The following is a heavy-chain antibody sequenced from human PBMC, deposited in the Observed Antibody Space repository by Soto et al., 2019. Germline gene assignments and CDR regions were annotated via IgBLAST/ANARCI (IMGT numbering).Heavy chain of an antibody. V-gene: IGHV4-39*01. CDR2: IYYSGST. CDR1: GGSISSSSYY. D-gene: IGHD2-2*01. Sequence: SETLSLTCTVSGGSISSSSYYWGWIRQPPGKGLEWIGSIYYSGSTYYNPSLKSRVTISVDTSKNQFSLKLSSVTAADTAVYYCASGPAAIDYYYYYGMDVWGQGTT. CDR3: ASGPAAIDYYYYYGMDV. J-gene: IGHJ6*01.